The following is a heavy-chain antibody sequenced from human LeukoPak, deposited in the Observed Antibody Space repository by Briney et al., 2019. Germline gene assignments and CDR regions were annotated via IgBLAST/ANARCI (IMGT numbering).Heavy chain of an antibody. V-gene: IGHV4-59*01. CDR3: ARVWDHDYGDLYFDY. CDR2: IYYSGST. CDR1: GGSISSYY. Sequence: SETLSLTCTVSGGSISSYYWSWIRQPPGKGLEWIGYIYYSGSTNYNPSLKSRVTISVDTSKNQFSLKLSSVTAAETAVYYCARVWDHDYGDLYFDYWGQGNLVTVSS. D-gene: IGHD4-17*01. J-gene: IGHJ4*02.